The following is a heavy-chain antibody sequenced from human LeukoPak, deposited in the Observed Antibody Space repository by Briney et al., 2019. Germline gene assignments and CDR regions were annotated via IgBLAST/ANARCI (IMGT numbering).Heavy chain of an antibody. V-gene: IGHV4-59*13. D-gene: IGHD2-2*01. CDR1: GRSFNSYY. J-gene: IGHJ6*03. CDR2: IYYTGST. Sequence: SETLSLTCTVSGRSFNSYYWSWLRQPPGGGLEWIGYIYYTGSTNYNPSLKSRVTMSVDTSKNQLSLKVSSVTAADTAVYYCARWYCVSNTCYHMDVWGKGTTVTVSS. CDR3: ARWYCVSNTCYHMDV.